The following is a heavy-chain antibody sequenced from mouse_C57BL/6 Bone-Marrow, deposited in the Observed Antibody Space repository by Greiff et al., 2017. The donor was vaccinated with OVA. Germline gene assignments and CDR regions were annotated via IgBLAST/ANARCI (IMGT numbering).Heavy chain of an antibody. J-gene: IGHJ1*03. D-gene: IGHD1-1*01. CDR3: AREDGSSYWYFDV. V-gene: IGHV5-17*01. Sequence: VQLVESGGGLVKPGGSLKLSCAASGFTFSDYGMHWVRQAPEKGLEWVAYISSGSSTIYYADTVKGRFTISRDNAKNTLFLQMTSLRSEDTAMYYCAREDGSSYWYFDVWGTGTTVTVAS. CDR1: GFTFSDYG. CDR2: ISSGSSTI.